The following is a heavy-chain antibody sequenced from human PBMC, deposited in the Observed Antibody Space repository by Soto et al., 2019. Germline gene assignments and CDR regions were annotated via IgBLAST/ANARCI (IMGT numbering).Heavy chain of an antibody. CDR1: GGSFSGYY. D-gene: IGHD5-18*01. J-gene: IGHJ3*02. V-gene: IGHV4-34*01. CDR2: INHSGST. CDR3: ARRWIQLLSDAFDI. Sequence: SETLSLTCAVYGGSFSGYYWSWIRQPPGKGLEWIGEINHSGSTNYNPSLKSRVTISVDTSKSQFSLKLSSVTAADTAVYYCARRWIQLLSDAFDIWGQGTMVTVSS.